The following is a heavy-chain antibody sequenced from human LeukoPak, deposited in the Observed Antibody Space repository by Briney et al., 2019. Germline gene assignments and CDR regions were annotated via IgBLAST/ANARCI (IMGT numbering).Heavy chain of an antibody. D-gene: IGHD3-22*01. CDR2: VHHSGIT. V-gene: IGHV4-39*01. CDR3: ARNPPNYYDSSGRMGAFDV. J-gene: IGHJ3*01. CDR1: GGFISSGGYY. Sequence: SETLSLTCVVSGGFISSGGYYWGWIRHPPEKGLEWIGSVHHSGITYYDTSLKSRVTISVDKSKNQFSLELTSVTAADTAVYYCARNPPNYYDSSGRMGAFDVWGQGTMVTVSS.